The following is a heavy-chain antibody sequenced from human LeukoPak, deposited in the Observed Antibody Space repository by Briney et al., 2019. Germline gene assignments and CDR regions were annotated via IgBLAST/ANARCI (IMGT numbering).Heavy chain of an antibody. CDR1: GFTFTRSA. CDR2: IVVGRGNT. CDR3: AADFNSSYYYYYMDG. J-gene: IGHJ6*03. D-gene: IGHD4-23*01. Sequence: ASGKVSCKASGFTFTRSAVQWVGQAGGQRREWIGWIVVGRGNTKYAQKFQERVNITRDMSTSTAYMELSSLRSEDTAVYYCAADFNSSYYYYYMDGWVKATTLTVPS. V-gene: IGHV1-58*01.